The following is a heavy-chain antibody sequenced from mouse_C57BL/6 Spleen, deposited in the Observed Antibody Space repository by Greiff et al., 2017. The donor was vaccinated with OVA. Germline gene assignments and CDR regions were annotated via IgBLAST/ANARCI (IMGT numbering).Heavy chain of an antibody. D-gene: IGHD4-1*01. CDR3: ARGGVTGSAWFAY. V-gene: IGHV1-55*01. CDR1: GYTFTSYW. CDR2: IYPGSGST. Sequence: VQLQQPGAELVKPGASVKMSCKASGYTFTSYWITWVKQRPGQGLEWIGDIYPGSGSTNYNEKFKSKATLTVDTSSSTAYMQLSILTSEDSAVYYCARGGVTGSAWFAYWGQGTLVTVSA. J-gene: IGHJ3*01.